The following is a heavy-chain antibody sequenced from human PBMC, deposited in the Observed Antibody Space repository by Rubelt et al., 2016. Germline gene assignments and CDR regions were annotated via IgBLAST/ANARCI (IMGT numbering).Heavy chain of an antibody. J-gene: IGHJ4*02. Sequence: QVQLQESGPGLVKPSQTLSLTCTVSGGSISSGGYYWSWIRQHPGKGLEWIGYIYYSGSTYYNRSRKSRVTIAVDTSKNQYSLKLSSVTAADTAVYYCASDDYGDYVVDYWGQGTLVTVSS. V-gene: IGHV4-31*03. CDR2: IYYSGST. CDR1: GGSISSGGYY. D-gene: IGHD4-17*01. CDR3: ASDDYGDYVVDY.